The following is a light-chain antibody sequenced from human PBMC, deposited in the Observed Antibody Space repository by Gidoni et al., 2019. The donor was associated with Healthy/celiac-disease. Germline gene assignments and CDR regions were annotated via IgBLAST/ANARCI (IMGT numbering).Light chain of an antibody. Sequence: EIVLTPSPATLSLSPGERATLSCTASQSVSSYLAWYQQKPGQAPRLLIYDATNRATGIPARFSGSGSGTDFTITISSLEPEDFAVYYCQQRSNWFTFGGGTKVEIK. CDR2: DAT. CDR3: QQRSNWFT. J-gene: IGKJ4*01. V-gene: IGKV3-11*01. CDR1: QSVSSY.